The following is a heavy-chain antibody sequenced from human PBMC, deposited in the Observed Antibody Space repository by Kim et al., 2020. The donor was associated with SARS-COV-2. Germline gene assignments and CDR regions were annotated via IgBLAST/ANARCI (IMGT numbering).Heavy chain of an antibody. J-gene: IGHJ3*01. D-gene: IGHD1-26*01. CDR1: GFTFSTYG. CDR3: SRRGGSNGGGDFDL. Sequence: GGSLRLSCATSGFTFSTYGMNWVRQAPGKGLEWVSSINQNGGVIHYADSVKGRFTISRDSSTNTLYLQMSSLRADDTAIYYCSRRGGSNGGGDFDLWG. V-gene: IGHV3-23*01. CDR2: INQNGGVI.